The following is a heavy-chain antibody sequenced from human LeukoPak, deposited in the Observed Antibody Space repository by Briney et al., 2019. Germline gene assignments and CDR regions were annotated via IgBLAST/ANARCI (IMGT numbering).Heavy chain of an antibody. Sequence: PSETLSLTCTVSGGSISSGNYYWTWIRQPAGKGLEWLGRVYSSGSTNYNPSLKSRVTISVDKSKNQFSLKLSSVTAADTAVYYCASPRAERSTWYAVGYWGQGTLVTVSA. CDR3: ASPRAERSTWYAVGY. D-gene: IGHD6-13*01. CDR1: GGSISSGNYY. V-gene: IGHV4-61*02. J-gene: IGHJ4*02. CDR2: VYSSGST.